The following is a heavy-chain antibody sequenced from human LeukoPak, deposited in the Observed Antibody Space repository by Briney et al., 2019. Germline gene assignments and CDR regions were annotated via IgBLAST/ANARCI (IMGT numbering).Heavy chain of an antibody. CDR1: GYTFTTFD. Sequence: ASVKVSCKASGYTFTTFDIHWVRQATGQGLEWMGWMNPNSGNTGYAQKFQGRVTMTRNTSISTAYMELSSLRSEDTAVYYCARDDGSYGSEYWGQGTLVTVSS. CDR3: ARDDGSYGSEY. CDR2: MNPNSGNT. V-gene: IGHV1-8*01. D-gene: IGHD5-18*01. J-gene: IGHJ4*02.